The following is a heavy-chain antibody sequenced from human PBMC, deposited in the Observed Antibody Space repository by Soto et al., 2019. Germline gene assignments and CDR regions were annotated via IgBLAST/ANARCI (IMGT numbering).Heavy chain of an antibody. V-gene: IGHV4-31*03. Sequence: SETLSLTCTVSGGSISSGGYYWSWIRQHPGKGLEWIGYIYYSGSTYYNPSLKSRVTISVDTSKNQFSLKLCSVTAADTAVYYCARGPDIVVVPAAEGWFDPWGQGTLVTVSS. D-gene: IGHD2-2*01. CDR2: IYYSGST. J-gene: IGHJ5*02. CDR1: GGSISSGGYY. CDR3: ARGPDIVVVPAAEGWFDP.